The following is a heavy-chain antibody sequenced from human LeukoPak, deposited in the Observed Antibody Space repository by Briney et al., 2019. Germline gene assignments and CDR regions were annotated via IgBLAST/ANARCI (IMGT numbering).Heavy chain of an antibody. CDR2: ISANGGST. CDR1: GFSFSSYA. D-gene: IGHD3-22*01. CDR3: ARDPMSNGYYYYYMDV. J-gene: IGHJ6*03. Sequence: GGSLRLSCAASGFSFSSYAMHWVRQAPGKGLEYVSGISANGGSTYYANSVKGRFTISRDNSKNTLYLQMGSLRAEDMAVYYCARDPMSNGYYYYYMDVWGKGTTVTVSS. V-gene: IGHV3-64*01.